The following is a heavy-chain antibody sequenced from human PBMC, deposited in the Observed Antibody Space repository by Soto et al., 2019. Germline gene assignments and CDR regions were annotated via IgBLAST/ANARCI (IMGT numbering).Heavy chain of an antibody. Sequence: SVKVSCKASGGTFSSYTISWVRQAPGQGLEWMGRIIPINGIANYAQKIQGRVTMTTDKSTSTAYMELRSLRSDDTAVYYCARDGNTGGGDYWGQGTLVTVSS. CDR2: IIPINGIA. J-gene: IGHJ4*02. V-gene: IGHV1-69*02. CDR1: GGTFSSYT. CDR3: ARDGNTGGGDY. D-gene: IGHD3-10*01.